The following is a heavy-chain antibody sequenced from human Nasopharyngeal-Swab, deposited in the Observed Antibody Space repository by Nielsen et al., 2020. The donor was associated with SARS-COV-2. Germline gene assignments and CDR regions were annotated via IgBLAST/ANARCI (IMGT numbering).Heavy chain of an antibody. J-gene: IGHJ4*02. CDR3: VRALQSGYTYLEGAY. Sequence: GESLKISCAASGFTFSIYDMNCVRQAPGKGLEGIPDISTTAATIYYDDSVKGRFTISRDNAKNSLYLQMNSLGAEDSAMYYCVRALQSGYTYLEGAYWGRGTLVTVSS. CDR1: GFTFSIYD. D-gene: IGHD2-15*01. V-gene: IGHV3-48*04. CDR2: ISTTAATI.